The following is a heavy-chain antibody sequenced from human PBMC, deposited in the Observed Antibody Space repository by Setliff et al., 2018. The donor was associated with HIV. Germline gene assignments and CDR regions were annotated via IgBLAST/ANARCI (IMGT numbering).Heavy chain of an antibody. CDR2: FDPEDGEK. CDR1: GSTLSEEA. V-gene: IGHV1-24*01. CDR3: ATRTRWIQLSFDGIFDY. D-gene: IGHD5-18*01. J-gene: IGHJ4*02. Sequence: ASVKVSCKVSGSTLSEEAIHWVRQAPGKGLEWMGGFDPEDGEKIFARRFQGRLTMTEDTSTDTAYMELSSLTSGDAAVYYCATRTRWIQLSFDGIFDYWGQGTPVTVSS.